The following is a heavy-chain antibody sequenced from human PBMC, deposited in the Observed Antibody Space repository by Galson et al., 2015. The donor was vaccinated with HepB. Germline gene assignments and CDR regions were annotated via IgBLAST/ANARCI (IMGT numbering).Heavy chain of an antibody. CDR2: INPNTGVT. CDR1: GYTFTGYY. D-gene: IGHD2-21*01. CDR3: ARARPCGGDCCGYLDL. J-gene: IGHJ2*01. V-gene: IGHV1-2*06. Sequence: SVKVSCKASGYTFTGYYIHWVRQAPGQGLEWMGRINPNTGVTIYAQKFQGRVTMTRDTSISTAYMDLSRLTSDDTAVYYCARARPCGGDCCGYLDLWGRGTLVTVSS.